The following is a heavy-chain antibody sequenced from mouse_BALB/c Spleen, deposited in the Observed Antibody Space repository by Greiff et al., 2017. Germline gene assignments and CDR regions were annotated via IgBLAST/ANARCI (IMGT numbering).Heavy chain of an antibody. CDR3: AKTGYDGTRAMDY. J-gene: IGHJ4*01. V-gene: IGHV2-5-1*01. CDR2: IWRGGST. CDR1: GFSLTSYG. Sequence: VQLVESGPSLVQPSQSLSITCTVSGFSLTSYGVHWVRQSPGKGLEWLGVIWRGGSTDYNAAFMSRLSITKDNSKSQVFFKMNSLQADDTAIYYCAKTGYDGTRAMDYWGQGTSVTVSS. D-gene: IGHD2-2*01.